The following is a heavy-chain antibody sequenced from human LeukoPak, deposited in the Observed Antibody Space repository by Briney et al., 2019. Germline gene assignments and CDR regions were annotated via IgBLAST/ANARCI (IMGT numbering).Heavy chain of an antibody. V-gene: IGHV4-34*01. CDR2: INHSGST. D-gene: IGHD2/OR15-2a*01. CDR1: GGSFSGYY. J-gene: IGHJ4*02. CDR3: AGSMGPGYYFDY. Sequence: PSETLSLTCAVYGGSFSGYYWSWIRQPPGKGLEWIGEINHSGSTNYNPSLKSRVTISVDTSKNQFSLKLSSVTAADTAVYYCAGSMGPGYYFDYWGQGTLVTVSS.